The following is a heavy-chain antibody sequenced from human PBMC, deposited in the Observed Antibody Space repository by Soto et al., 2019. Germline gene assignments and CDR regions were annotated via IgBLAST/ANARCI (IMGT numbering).Heavy chain of an antibody. V-gene: IGHV3-13*01. CDR3: ARADSSSAVDY. Sequence: PGGSLRLSCAASGFTFSSYDMHWVRQATGKGLEWVSAIGTAGDTYYPGSVKGRFTISRENAKNSLYLQMNSLRAGDTAVYYCARADSSSAVDYWGQGTLVTAPQ. D-gene: IGHD6-6*01. CDR2: IGTAGDT. J-gene: IGHJ4*02. CDR1: GFTFSSYD.